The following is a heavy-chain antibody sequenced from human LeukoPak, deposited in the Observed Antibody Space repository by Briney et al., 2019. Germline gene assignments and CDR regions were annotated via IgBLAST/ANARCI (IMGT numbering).Heavy chain of an antibody. CDR2: IFHTGHS. D-gene: IGHD2-21*02. CDR1: GDSISSDGYS. J-gene: IGHJ6*03. Sequence: SETLSLTCGVSGDSISSDGYSWSWVRQPPGNGLEWIGCIFHTGHSNYNPTLKSRLTISVDTSKNQSSLKLSSVTAADTAVYYCARVPVVTAIHYYYYYMDVWGKGTTVTVSS. V-gene: IGHV4-30-2*01. CDR3: ARVPVVTAIHYYYYYMDV.